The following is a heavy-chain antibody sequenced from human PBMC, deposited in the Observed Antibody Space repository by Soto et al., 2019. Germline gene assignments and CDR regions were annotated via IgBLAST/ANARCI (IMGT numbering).Heavy chain of an antibody. CDR3: ARDLYPFDY. CDR1: GFTVSSNY. V-gene: IGHV3-66*01. CDR2: IFSGGST. D-gene: IGHD2-15*01. Sequence: EVQLVESGGGLVQPGGSLRLSCAASGFTVSSNYMSWVRQAPGKGLEWVSVIFSGGSTYYADYVKGRFTISRDNSKNTVYLQMNCLRAEDTDVYYCARDLYPFDYWGQGTLVTVSS. J-gene: IGHJ4*02.